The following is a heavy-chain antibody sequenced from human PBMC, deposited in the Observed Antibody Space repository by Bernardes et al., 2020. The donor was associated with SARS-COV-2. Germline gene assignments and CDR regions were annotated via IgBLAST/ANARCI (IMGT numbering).Heavy chain of an antibody. Sequence: ASVKVSCKASGYTFTSYGISWVRQAPGQGLEWMGWISAYNGNTNYAQKLQGRVTMTTDTSTSTAYMELRSLRSDDTAVHYCARGVGARDEYYFDYWGQGTLVTVSS. CDR2: ISAYNGNT. V-gene: IGHV1-18*04. CDR3: ARGVGARDEYYFDY. CDR1: GYTFTSYG. D-gene: IGHD1-26*01. J-gene: IGHJ4*02.